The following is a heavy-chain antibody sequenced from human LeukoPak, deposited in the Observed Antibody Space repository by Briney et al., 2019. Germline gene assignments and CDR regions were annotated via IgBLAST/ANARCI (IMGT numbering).Heavy chain of an antibody. CDR1: GGSISSGGYS. Sequence: SETLSLTCAVSGGSISSGGYSWSWIRQPPGKGLEWIGYIYHSGSTYYNPSLKSRVTISVDRSKNQFSLKLSSVTAADTAVYYCARGGVSVGRILDYWGQGTLVTVSS. CDR3: ARGGVSVGRILDY. J-gene: IGHJ4*02. D-gene: IGHD2-15*01. CDR2: IYHSGST. V-gene: IGHV4-30-2*01.